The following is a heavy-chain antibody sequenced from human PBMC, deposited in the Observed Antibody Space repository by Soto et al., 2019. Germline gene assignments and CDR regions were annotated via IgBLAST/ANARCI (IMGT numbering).Heavy chain of an antibody. D-gene: IGHD4-17*01. CDR1: GGSVSDKTYY. CDR2: VYYSGTT. CDR3: ARTTAVPNTLRSRYFFDY. Sequence: ETLSLTCSVSGGSVSDKTYYWSWIRQPPGKGLEWIGYVYYSGTTNYNPSLKSRVTISVDLSKNRFSLRLSSVTTADTALYYCARTTAVPNTLRSRYFFDYWGQGTLVTVSS. J-gene: IGHJ4*02. V-gene: IGHV4-61*01.